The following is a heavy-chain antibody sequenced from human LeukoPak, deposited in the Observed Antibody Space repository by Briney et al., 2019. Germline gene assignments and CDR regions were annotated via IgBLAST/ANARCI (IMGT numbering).Heavy chain of an antibody. CDR1: GFTFSGSA. J-gene: IGHJ4*02. V-gene: IGHV3-73*01. Sequence: GGSLRLSCAASGFTFSGSAMHWVRQASGKGLEWVGRIRSSANSYATAYAASVKGRFTISRDDSKNTAYLQMNSLTTEDTAVYYCTRDILDGYNVDYWGQGTLSPSPQ. D-gene: IGHD5-24*01. CDR2: IRSSANSYAT. CDR3: TRDILDGYNVDY.